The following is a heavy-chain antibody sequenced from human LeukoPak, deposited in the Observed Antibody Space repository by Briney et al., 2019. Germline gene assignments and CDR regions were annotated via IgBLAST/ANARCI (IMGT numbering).Heavy chain of an antibody. D-gene: IGHD5-18*01. CDR2: MYYSGSP. Sequence: PSETLSLTCTVSGGSISSSSYYWGWIRQPPGKGLEWIGSMYYSGSPYYNPSLKSRVTISVDTSKNQFSLKLSSVTAADTAVYYCARLHTWIQLPNYWGQGTLVTVSS. CDR3: ARLHTWIQLPNY. CDR1: GGSISSSSYY. J-gene: IGHJ4*02. V-gene: IGHV4-39*01.